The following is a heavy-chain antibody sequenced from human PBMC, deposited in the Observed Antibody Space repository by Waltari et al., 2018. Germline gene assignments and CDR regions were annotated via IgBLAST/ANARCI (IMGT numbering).Heavy chain of an antibody. V-gene: IGHV4-59*01. D-gene: IGHD6-6*01. CDR3: ARGGAARPPFDY. CDR1: GGSISSYY. Sequence: QVQLQESGPGLVKPSETLSLTCTVSGGSISSYYWSWIRQPPGKGLEWIGYIYYSGSTNYNPSLKSRVTISVDTSKNQFSLKLSSVTAADTAVYYCARGGAARPPFDYWGQGTLVTVSS. J-gene: IGHJ4*02. CDR2: IYYSGST.